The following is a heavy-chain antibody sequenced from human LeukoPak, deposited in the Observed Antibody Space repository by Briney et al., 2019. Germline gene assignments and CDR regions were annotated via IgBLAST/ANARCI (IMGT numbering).Heavy chain of an antibody. D-gene: IGHD4-23*01. CDR2: INPNSGGT. CDR3: ARDVPTVGGAFDI. V-gene: IGHV1-2*02. J-gene: IGHJ3*02. Sequence: ASVKVSCKASGYTFTGYYMHWVRQAPGQGLEWMGWINPNSGGTNYAQKFQGRVTMTWDTSISTAYMELRSLRSDDTAVYYCARDVPTVGGAFDIWGQGTMVTVSS. CDR1: GYTFTGYY.